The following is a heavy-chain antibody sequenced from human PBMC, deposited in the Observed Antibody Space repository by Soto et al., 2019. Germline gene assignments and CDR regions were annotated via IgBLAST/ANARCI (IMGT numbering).Heavy chain of an antibody. V-gene: IGHV1-18*04. CDR2: ISAYNGNT. CDR3: ARDFGVELDIVVVVAATSYYYYGMDV. J-gene: IGHJ6*02. D-gene: IGHD2-15*01. Sequence: ASVKVSCKASGYTFTSYGISWVRQAPGQGLEWMGWISAYNGNTNYAQKLQGRVTMTTDTSTSTAYMELRSLRSDDTAVYYCARDFGVELDIVVVVAATSYYYYGMDVWGQGTTVTVSS. CDR1: GYTFTSYG.